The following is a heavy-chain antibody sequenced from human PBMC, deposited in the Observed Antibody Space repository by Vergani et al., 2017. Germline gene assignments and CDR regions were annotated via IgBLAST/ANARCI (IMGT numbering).Heavy chain of an antibody. CDR3: AKGALIGYYYDTSGYGP. Sequence: EVQLLESGGGLVQPGGSLRLSCVASGFTFSSYAMSWVRQAPGKGLEGVSVISGSGGSTYYADSVKGRFTISRDNSKNTLYLQMNSLRAEDTAVYYCAKGALIGYYYDTSGYGPWGQGTLVTVSS. CDR1: GFTFSSYA. J-gene: IGHJ5*02. D-gene: IGHD3-22*01. V-gene: IGHV3-23*01. CDR2: ISGSGGST.